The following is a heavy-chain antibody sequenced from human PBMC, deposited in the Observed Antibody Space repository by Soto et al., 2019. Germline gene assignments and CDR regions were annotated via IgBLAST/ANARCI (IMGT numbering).Heavy chain of an antibody. V-gene: IGHV4-34*01. CDR2: INHRGST. CDR1: GGSFSGYF. CDR3: ALTPVRDDYNYGGIGRYYFDY. D-gene: IGHD3-10*01. Sequence: QVQLQQWGAGLLKPSETLSLTCAVYGGSFSGYFWSWIRQPPGKGLEWIGEINHRGSTNYNPSLKGRVTISVDTSKNQFSLKLTSVTAADTAVYYCALTPVRDDYNYGGIGRYYFDYWDQGTLVTVSS. J-gene: IGHJ4*02.